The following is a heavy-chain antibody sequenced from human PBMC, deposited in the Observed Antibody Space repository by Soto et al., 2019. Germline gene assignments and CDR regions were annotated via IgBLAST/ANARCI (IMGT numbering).Heavy chain of an antibody. Sequence: VASVKVSCKASGGTFSSYTISWVRQAPGQGLEWMGRIIPILGIANYAQKFQGRVTITADKSTSTAYMELSSLRSEDTAVYYCASALDYGDYYFDYWGQGTLVTVSS. CDR1: GGTFSSYT. J-gene: IGHJ4*02. D-gene: IGHD4-17*01. CDR3: ASALDYGDYYFDY. CDR2: IIPILGIA. V-gene: IGHV1-69*02.